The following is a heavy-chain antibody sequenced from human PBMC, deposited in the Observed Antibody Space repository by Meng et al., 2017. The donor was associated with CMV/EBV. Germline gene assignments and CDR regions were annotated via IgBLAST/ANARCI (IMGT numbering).Heavy chain of an antibody. J-gene: IGHJ6*02. V-gene: IGHV1-69*10. D-gene: IGHD3-3*01. CDR2: IIPILGIA. CDR3: ARRLSTYDFWSGYSSRGMDV. Sequence: SVKVSCKASGGTFSSYAISWVRQAPGQGLEWMGGIIPILGIANYAQKFQGRVTITADKSTSTAYMELSSLRSEDTAVYYCARRLSTYDFWSGYSSRGMDVWGQGTTVSVSS. CDR1: GGTFSSYA.